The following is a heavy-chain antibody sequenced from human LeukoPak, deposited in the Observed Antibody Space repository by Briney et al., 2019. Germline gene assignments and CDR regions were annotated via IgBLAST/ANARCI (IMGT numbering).Heavy chain of an antibody. J-gene: IGHJ4*02. CDR2: IYYSGST. CDR1: GGSISGYY. CDR3: ARDRSEFDY. Sequence: KPSETLSLTCTVSGGSISGYYWSWIRQPPGKGLEWIGYIYYSGSTNYNPSLKSRVTISVDTSKNQFSLKLSSVTAADTAVYYCARDRSEFDYWGQGTLVTVSS. V-gene: IGHV4-59*01.